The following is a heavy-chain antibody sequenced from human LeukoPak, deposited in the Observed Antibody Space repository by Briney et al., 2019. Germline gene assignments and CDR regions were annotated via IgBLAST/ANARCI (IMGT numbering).Heavy chain of an antibody. V-gene: IGHV1-8*01. Sequence: GASVKVSCKASGYTFTSYDINWVRQATGLGLEWMGWMNPNSGNTGYAQKFQGRVTMTRNTSISTAYMELSSLRSEDTAVYYCARGLGGYCSSTSCYNWFDPWGQGTLVTVSS. D-gene: IGHD2-2*01. CDR1: GYTFTSYD. J-gene: IGHJ5*02. CDR2: MNPNSGNT. CDR3: ARGLGGYCSSTSCYNWFDP.